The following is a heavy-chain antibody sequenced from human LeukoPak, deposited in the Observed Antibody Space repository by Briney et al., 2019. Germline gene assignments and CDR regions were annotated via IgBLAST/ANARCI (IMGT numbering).Heavy chain of an antibody. V-gene: IGHV5-51*01. CDR2: IYPGDCDT. Sequence: GAALKISCKGSGCGFTSYWIGRGRQKPGKGLEWMGIIYPGDCDTRYSPSFKGQVTISGEKSISTAYLQCSSLKASDTAMYYCASQADYGDYQFDYWGQGTLVTLSS. J-gene: IGHJ4*02. D-gene: IGHD4-17*01. CDR1: GCGFTSYW. CDR3: ASQADYGDYQFDY.